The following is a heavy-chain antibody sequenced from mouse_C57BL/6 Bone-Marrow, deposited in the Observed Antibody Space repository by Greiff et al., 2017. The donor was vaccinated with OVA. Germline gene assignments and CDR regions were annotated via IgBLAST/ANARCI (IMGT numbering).Heavy chain of an antibody. D-gene: IGHD1-1*01. V-gene: IGHV1-55*01. CDR2: IYPGSGST. Sequence: VQLQQPGAELVKPGASVKMSCKASGYTFTSYWITWVKQRPGQGLEWIGDIYPGSGSTNYNEKFKSKATLTVDTSSSTAYMQLSSLTSEDSAVYYCAGRGDCWGSSYGYWGQGTTLTVSS. J-gene: IGHJ2*01. CDR3: AGRGDCWGSSYGY. CDR1: GYTFTSYW.